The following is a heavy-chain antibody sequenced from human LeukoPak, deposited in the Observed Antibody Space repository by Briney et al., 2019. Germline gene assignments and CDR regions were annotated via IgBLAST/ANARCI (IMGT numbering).Heavy chain of an antibody. Sequence: SETLSLTCTVSGGSISRSSYYWGWIRQPPGKGLEWIGSIYYSGSTYYNPSLKSRVTISVDTSKNEFSLKLSSVTAADTAVYYCARHGSTSGWYRSHFDYWGQGTLVTVSS. J-gene: IGHJ4*02. CDR3: ARHGSTSGWYRSHFDY. CDR1: GGSISRSSYY. D-gene: IGHD6-19*01. CDR2: IYYSGST. V-gene: IGHV4-39*01.